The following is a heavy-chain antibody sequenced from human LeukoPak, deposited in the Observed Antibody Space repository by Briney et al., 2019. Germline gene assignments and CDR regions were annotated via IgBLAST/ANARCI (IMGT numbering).Heavy chain of an antibody. D-gene: IGHD3-16*01. CDR3: ARVLGGAAFDI. J-gene: IGHJ3*02. CDR1: GFTFSSYS. CDR2: ISSSSSYI. V-gene: IGHV3-21*01. Sequence: PGGSLRLSCAASGFTFSSYSMNWVRQAPGKGLEWVSSISSSSSYIYYADSVKGRFTISRVNAKNSLYLQMNSLRAEDTAVYYCARVLGGAAFDIWGQGTMVTVSS.